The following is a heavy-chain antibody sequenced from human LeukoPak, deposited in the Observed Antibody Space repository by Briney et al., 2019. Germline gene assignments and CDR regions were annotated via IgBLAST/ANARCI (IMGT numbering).Heavy chain of an antibody. V-gene: IGHV4-34*01. CDR2: IDHRGDT. CDR3: ARGATISETGYFDF. CDR1: GGSFSRYY. D-gene: IGHD5-24*01. J-gene: IGHJ4*03. Sequence: PSETLSLTCAVYGGSFSRYYWSWIRQSPGKGLEWIAEIDHRGDTNYNPSVKSRVTISVDTSKNQFSLKVRPLSAADTAVYYCARGATISETGYFDFWGQGTLVTVSS.